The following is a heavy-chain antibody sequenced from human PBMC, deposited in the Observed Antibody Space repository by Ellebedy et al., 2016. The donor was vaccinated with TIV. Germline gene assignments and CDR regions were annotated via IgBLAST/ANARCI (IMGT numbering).Heavy chain of an antibody. Sequence: AASVKVSCKASGYSFTNYYIHWVRQAPGQGLEWMGMINPRAGGASHAQKFQGRLTMTSDTSTSTVFMELSSLRSEDTAVYFCARALVILATSPLGYWGQGTQVTVSS. J-gene: IGHJ4*02. D-gene: IGHD1-26*01. CDR1: GYSFTNYY. CDR3: ARALVILATSPLGY. CDR2: INPRAGGA. V-gene: IGHV1-46*01.